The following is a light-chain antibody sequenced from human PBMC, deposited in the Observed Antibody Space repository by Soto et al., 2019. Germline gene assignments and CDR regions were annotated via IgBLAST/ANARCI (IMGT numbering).Light chain of an antibody. CDR1: QSVNLN. CDR3: QHYGSPSWT. CDR2: GAS. J-gene: IGKJ1*01. V-gene: IGKV3-20*01. Sequence: EIMMTQSPGTLSVSPGEGATLSCTASQSVNLNLAWYQQKPGQAPRLLIFGASSRATGIPDKFSGSGSGTDFTLTISRLEPDDFAVYYCQHYGSPSWTFGQGTKVEIK.